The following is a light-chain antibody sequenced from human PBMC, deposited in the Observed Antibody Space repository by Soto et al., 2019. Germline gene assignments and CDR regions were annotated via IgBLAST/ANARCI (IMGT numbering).Light chain of an antibody. CDR1: QTISSY. J-gene: IGKJ2*01. V-gene: IGKV1-39*01. CDR3: PQSYSTPYA. CDR2: AAS. Sequence: DIQMTQSPSSLSASVGDRVTITCRASQTISSYLNWYQQKPGKAPKLLIYAASSFQSGVPSRFSGSGSGTDFTLTISSLQPEDFATYYCPQSYSTPYAVGQGTKLEIK.